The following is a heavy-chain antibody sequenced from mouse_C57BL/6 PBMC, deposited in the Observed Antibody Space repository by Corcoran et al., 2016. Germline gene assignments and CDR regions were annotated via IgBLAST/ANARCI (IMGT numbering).Heavy chain of an antibody. V-gene: IGHV1-22*01. J-gene: IGHJ1*03. CDR3: ARKTTVVGGYFDV. Sequence: GTELVKPGASVKMSCKASGYTFTDYNMHWVKQSHGKSLEWIGYINPNNGGTSYNQKFKGKATLTVNKSSSTAYMELRSLTSEDSAVYYCARKTTVVGGYFDVWGTGTTVTVSS. CDR1: GYTFTDYN. CDR2: INPNNGGT. D-gene: IGHD1-1*01.